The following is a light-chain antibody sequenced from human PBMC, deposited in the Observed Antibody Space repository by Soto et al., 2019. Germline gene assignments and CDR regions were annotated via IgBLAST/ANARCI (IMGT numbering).Light chain of an antibody. Sequence: EVVLAQSPVTLSVAPGDGTALSCRASQSVVNNLAWYQQKPGQAPRLLVYGASTRATGVPARFSGSGSGTEFTLTISSLGSEDFAVYFCQQYNKWPLTFGQGTKVDIK. CDR1: QSVVNN. CDR3: QQYNKWPLT. CDR2: GAS. V-gene: IGKV3-15*01. J-gene: IGKJ1*01.